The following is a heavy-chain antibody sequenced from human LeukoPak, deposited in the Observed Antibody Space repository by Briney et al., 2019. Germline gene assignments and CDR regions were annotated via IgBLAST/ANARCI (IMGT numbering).Heavy chain of an antibody. CDR1: GFSFSNYN. D-gene: IGHD1-26*01. Sequence: GGSLRLSCAASGFSFSNYNMNWVRQAPGKALEWVSSITSSGAYIFYADSVKGRFTISRDNAKDSLYLQMNSLGPEDTAVYYCARDPYSGNYGNYYYYYMDVWGKGTTVTISS. J-gene: IGHJ6*03. CDR3: ARDPYSGNYGNYYYYYMDV. V-gene: IGHV3-21*01. CDR2: ITSSGAYI.